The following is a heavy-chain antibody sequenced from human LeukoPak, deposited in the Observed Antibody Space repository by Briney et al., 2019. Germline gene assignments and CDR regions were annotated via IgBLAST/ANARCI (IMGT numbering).Heavy chain of an antibody. D-gene: IGHD6-13*01. CDR2: ISGSGGST. CDR3: ASETAAPGTSFYFGMDV. J-gene: IGHJ6*02. Sequence: GGSLRLSCAASEFTFDNYAMSWVRQAPGKGLEWVSAISGSGGSTYYADSVKGRFTISRDNAKNSLYLQMNSLRAEDTAVYFCASETAAPGTSFYFGMDVWGQGTTVTVSS. CDR1: EFTFDNYA. V-gene: IGHV3-23*01.